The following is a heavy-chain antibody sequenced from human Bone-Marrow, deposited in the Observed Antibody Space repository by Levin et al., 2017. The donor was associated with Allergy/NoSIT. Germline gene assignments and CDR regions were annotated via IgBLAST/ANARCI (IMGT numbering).Heavy chain of an antibody. D-gene: IGHD3-10*01. V-gene: IGHV1-18*01. J-gene: IGHJ6*03. CDR3: ARASGSGSPQYYYYMDV. CDR2: ISAYNGKT. Sequence: GESLKISCKASGYRFVSHGISWVRRAPGQGLEWMGWISAYNGKTDYAQSLQGRVTMTTDTPTSTAYLEVTTLSSDDTAVYYCARASGSGSPQYYYYMDVWGNGTTVTVSS. CDR1: GYRFVSHG.